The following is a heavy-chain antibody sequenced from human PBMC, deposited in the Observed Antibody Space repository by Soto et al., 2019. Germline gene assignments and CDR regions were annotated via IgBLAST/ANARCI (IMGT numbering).Heavy chain of an antibody. CDR2: IYYSGST. J-gene: IGHJ5*02. CDR3: ARAAVTTYPPCWFDP. D-gene: IGHD4-4*01. Sequence: SETLFLTCTVSGGSISSGDYYWSWIRQPPGKGLEWIGYIYYSGSTYYNPSLKSRVTISVDTSKNQFSLKLSSVTAADTAVYNCARAAVTTYPPCWFDPWGQGTLVTVSS. V-gene: IGHV4-30-4*01. CDR1: GGSISSGDYY.